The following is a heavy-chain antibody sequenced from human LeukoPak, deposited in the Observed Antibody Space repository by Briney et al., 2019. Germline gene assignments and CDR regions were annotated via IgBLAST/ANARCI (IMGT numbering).Heavy chain of an antibody. Sequence: GASVKVSCKASGYTFISYGISWVRQAPGQGLEWMGWISAYNGNTNYAQKLQGRVTMTTDTSTSTAYMELRSLRSDDTAVYYCARRVTAIGYYYYGMDVWGQGTTVTVSS. V-gene: IGHV1-18*01. D-gene: IGHD2-21*02. J-gene: IGHJ6*02. CDR2: ISAYNGNT. CDR1: GYTFISYG. CDR3: ARRVTAIGYYYYGMDV.